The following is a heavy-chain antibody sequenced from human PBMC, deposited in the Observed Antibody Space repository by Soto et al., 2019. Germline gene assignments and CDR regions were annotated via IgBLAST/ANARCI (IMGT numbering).Heavy chain of an antibody. CDR1: GFTFSSYA. Sequence: QVQLVESGGGVVQPGRSLRLSCAASGFTFSSYAMHWVRQAPGKGLEWVAVISYDGSNKYYADSVKGRFTISRDNSKNTLYLQMNSLRAEDTAVYYCARDTDDNFDYWGQGTLVTVSS. CDR2: ISYDGSNK. J-gene: IGHJ4*02. V-gene: IGHV3-30-3*01. CDR3: ARDTDDNFDY.